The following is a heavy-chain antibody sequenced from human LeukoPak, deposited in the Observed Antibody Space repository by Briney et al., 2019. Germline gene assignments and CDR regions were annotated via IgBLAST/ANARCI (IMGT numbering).Heavy chain of an antibody. V-gene: IGHV3-30-3*01. CDR2: ISYDGSNK. J-gene: IGHJ4*02. D-gene: IGHD2-2*02. CDR1: GFTFDDYA. CDR3: ASYDIVVVPAAIRSLDY. Sequence: GGSLRLSCAASGFTFDDYAMHWVRQAPGKGLEWVAVISYDGSNKYYADSVKGRFTISRDNSKNTLYLQMNSLRAEDTAVYYCASYDIVVVPAAIRSLDYWGQGTLVTVSS.